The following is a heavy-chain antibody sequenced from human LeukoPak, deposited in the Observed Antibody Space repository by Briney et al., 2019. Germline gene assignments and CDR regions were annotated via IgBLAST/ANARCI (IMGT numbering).Heavy chain of an antibody. D-gene: IGHD5-24*01. V-gene: IGHV4-39*01. CDR1: GGSISSSTFY. J-gene: IGHJ4*02. CDR2: VYHSGST. CDR3: GRHGTGNRYGWVVVY. Sequence: SETLSLTCTVSGGSISSSTFYWGWIRQRPGKGLEWIGSVYHSGSTYYNPSLESRVITSVDTSKNQFSLKLRSVIAADTAVYYCGRHGTGNRYGWVVVYWGQGTLVTVSS.